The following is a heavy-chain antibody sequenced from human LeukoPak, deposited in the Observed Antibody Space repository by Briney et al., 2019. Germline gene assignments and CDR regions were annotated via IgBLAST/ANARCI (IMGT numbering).Heavy chain of an antibody. V-gene: IGHV4-34*01. CDR2: INHSGST. D-gene: IGHD2-15*01. CDR3: ARREAGYCSGGSCFIFNWFDP. CDR1: GGSFSDYY. Sequence: SETLSLTCAVYGGSFSDYYWSWIRQPPGKGLEWIGEINHSGSTNYNPSLKSRVTISVDTSKNQFSLKLSSVTAADTAVYYCARREAGYCSGGSCFIFNWFDPWGQGTLVTVSS. J-gene: IGHJ5*02.